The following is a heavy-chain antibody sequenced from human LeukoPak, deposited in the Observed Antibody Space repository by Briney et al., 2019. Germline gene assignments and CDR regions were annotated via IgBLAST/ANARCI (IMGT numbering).Heavy chain of an antibody. CDR3: ARDFMVRGVIPNWFDP. D-gene: IGHD3-10*01. J-gene: IGHJ5*02. V-gene: IGHV1-3*01. Sequence: GASVKVSCKASGYTFTSYAMHWVRQAPGQRLEWMGWINAGNGNTKYSQKFQGRVTITRDTSASTAYMELSSLRSEDTAVYYCARDFMVRGVIPNWFDPWGQGTLVTVSS. CDR2: INAGNGNT. CDR1: GYTFTSYA.